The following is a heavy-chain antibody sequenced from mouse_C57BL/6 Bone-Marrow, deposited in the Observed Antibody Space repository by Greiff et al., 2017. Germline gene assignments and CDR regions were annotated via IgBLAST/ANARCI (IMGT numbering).Heavy chain of an antibody. V-gene: IGHV1-26*01. CDR1: GYTFTDYY. J-gene: IGHJ4*01. Sequence: VQLQQSGPELVKPGASVKISCKASGYTFTDYYMNWVKQSHGKSLEWIGDINPNNGGTSYNQKFTGKATLTVDKSSSTAYMELRSLTSEDSAVYYCAREGLTGIYAMDYWGQGTSVTVSS. CDR2: INPNNGGT. CDR3: AREGLTGIYAMDY.